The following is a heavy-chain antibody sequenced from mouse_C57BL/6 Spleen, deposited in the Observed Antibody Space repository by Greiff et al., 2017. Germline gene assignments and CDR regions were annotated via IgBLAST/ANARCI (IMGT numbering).Heavy chain of an antibody. J-gene: IGHJ4*01. V-gene: IGHV1-53*01. Sequence: QVQLKQPGTELVKPGASVKLSCKASGYTFTSYWMHWVKQRPGQGLEWIGNINPSNGGTNYNEKFKSKATLTVDKSSSTAYMQLSSLTSEDSAVYYCARGDYDGYYAMDYWGQGTSVTVSS. CDR2: INPSNGGT. D-gene: IGHD2-4*01. CDR1: GYTFTSYW. CDR3: ARGDYDGYYAMDY.